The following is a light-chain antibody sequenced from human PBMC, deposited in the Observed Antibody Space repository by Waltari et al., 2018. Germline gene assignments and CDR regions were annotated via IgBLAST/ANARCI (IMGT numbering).Light chain of an antibody. CDR2: DAD. V-gene: IGKV1-33*01. CDR1: QDISNH. CDR3: QQYDNLPPYT. J-gene: IGKJ2*01. Sequence: DIQMTQSPSSLSASVGDRVTITCQASQDISNHLNWYQQKPGKAPKLLIYDADNLETGVPSRFSGRGSGTDFTFTISSLQPEDIATYYCQQYDNLPPYTFGLGTKLEIK.